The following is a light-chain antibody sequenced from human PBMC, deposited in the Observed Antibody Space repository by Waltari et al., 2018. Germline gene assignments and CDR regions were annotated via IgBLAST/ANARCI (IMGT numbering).Light chain of an antibody. J-gene: IGKJ2*01. CDR1: QTMSNY. CDR3: QQSYITPYT. V-gene: IGKV1-39*01. CDR2: DAA. Sequence: DIQMTQSPSSLSASVGDRVTITCRARQTMSNYLNWYQHKTGKAPRLLIYDAASWESGVPSRFIGSGSGTEFTLTISSLEPEDFATYYCQQSYITPYTFGQGTNLEIK.